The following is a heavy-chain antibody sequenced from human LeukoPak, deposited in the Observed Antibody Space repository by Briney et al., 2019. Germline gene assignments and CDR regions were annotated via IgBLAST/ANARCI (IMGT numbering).Heavy chain of an antibody. V-gene: IGHV3-23*01. Sequence: GGSLRLSCAASGFTFSSYAKSWVRQAPGKGLEWVSAISGSGGSTYYADSVKGRFTISRDNSKNTLYLQMNSLRAEDTAVYYCAKDPQWLVLEGDYWGQGTLVTVSS. D-gene: IGHD6-19*01. CDR3: AKDPQWLVLEGDY. CDR2: ISGSGGST. J-gene: IGHJ4*02. CDR1: GFTFSSYA.